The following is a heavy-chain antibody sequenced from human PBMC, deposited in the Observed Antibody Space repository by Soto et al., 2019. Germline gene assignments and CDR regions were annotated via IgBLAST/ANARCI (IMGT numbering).Heavy chain of an antibody. Sequence: KASETLSLTCTVSGGSISSYYWSWIRQPPGKGLEWIGYIYYSGSTNYNPSLKSRVTISVDTSKNQFSLKLSSVTAADTAVYYCARALTFGGVIVWFDPWGQGTLVTVSS. CDR3: ARALTFGGVIVWFDP. CDR1: GGSISSYY. V-gene: IGHV4-59*01. J-gene: IGHJ5*02. D-gene: IGHD3-16*02. CDR2: IYYSGST.